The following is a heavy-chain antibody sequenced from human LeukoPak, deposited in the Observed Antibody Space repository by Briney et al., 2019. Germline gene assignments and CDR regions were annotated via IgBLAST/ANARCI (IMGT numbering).Heavy chain of an antibody. CDR2: IIPIFGTP. J-gene: IGHJ4*02. CDR3: ARDPAKVTVNTTAEG. CDR1: GGTFSNYA. D-gene: IGHD4-17*01. Sequence: GSSVKVSCKASGGTFSNYAISWVRQPPGQGLEWMGAIIPIFGTPNYAQKFQGRVTITADEFTKTAFMELSSLRSDDTAIYYCARDPAKVTVNTTAEGWGQGTLVTVSS. V-gene: IGHV1-69*01.